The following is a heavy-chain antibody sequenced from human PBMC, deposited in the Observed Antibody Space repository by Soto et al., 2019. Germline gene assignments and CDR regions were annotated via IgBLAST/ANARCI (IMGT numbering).Heavy chain of an antibody. CDR1: GYSFTSYW. CDR3: ARSSSSSWYHYGMDV. V-gene: IGHV5-10-1*01. Sequence: GESLKISCKGSGYSFTSYWISWVRQMPGKGLEWMGRIDPSDSYTNYSPSFQGHVTISADKSISTAYLQWSSLKASDTAMYYCARSSSSSWYHYGMDVWGQGTTVTVSS. J-gene: IGHJ6*02. CDR2: IDPSDSYT. D-gene: IGHD6-13*01.